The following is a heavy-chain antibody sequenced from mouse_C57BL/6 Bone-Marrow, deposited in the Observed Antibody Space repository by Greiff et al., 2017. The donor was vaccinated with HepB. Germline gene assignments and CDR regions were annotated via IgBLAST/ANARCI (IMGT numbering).Heavy chain of an antibody. J-gene: IGHJ3*01. V-gene: IGHV1-22*01. CDR3: ARKLGRAWFAY. D-gene: IGHD4-1*01. Sequence: EVKLVESGPELVKPGASVKMSCKASGYTFTDYNMHWVKQSHGKSLEWIGYINPNNGGTSYNQKFKGKATLTVNKSSSTAYMELRSLTSEDSAVYYCARKLGRAWFAYWGQGTLVTVSA. CDR1: GYTFTDYN. CDR2: INPNNGGT.